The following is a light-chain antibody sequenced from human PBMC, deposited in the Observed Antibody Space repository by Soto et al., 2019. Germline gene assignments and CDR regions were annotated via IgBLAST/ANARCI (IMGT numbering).Light chain of an antibody. J-gene: IGKJ5*01. CDR3: QMYNCVSIT. Sequence: IKMNKSPASLSAKEGNRATITCRASQGISNYLAWYQQKPGKVPKLLIYAASTLQSGVPSRFSGSGSGTDFITTICCLQPEDVATYYCQMYNCVSITFGQGTRLEIK. CDR1: QGISNY. CDR2: AAS. V-gene: IGKV1-27*01.